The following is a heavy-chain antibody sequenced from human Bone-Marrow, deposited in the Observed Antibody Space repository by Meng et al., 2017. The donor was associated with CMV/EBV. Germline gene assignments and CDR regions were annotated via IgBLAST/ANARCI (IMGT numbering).Heavy chain of an antibody. V-gene: IGHV3-21*01. CDR2: ISSSSSYI. D-gene: IGHD2-21*01. CDR3: ASEGCGGDCYSFRSFYYYYGMDV. CDR1: GFTFSSYS. Sequence: GGSLRLSCAASGFTFSSYSMNLVRQAPGKGLEWVSSISSSSSYIYYADSVKGRFTISRDNAKNSLYLQMNSLRAEDTAVYYCASEGCGGDCYSFRSFYYYYGMDVWGQGTTVTVSS. J-gene: IGHJ6*02.